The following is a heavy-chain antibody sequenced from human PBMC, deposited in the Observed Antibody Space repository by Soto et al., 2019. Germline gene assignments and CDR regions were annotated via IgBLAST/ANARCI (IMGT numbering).Heavy chain of an antibody. CDR3: ARDVWFDP. Sequence: SETLSLTCTVSGGSISSYYWSWIRQPPGKGLEWIGYIYYSGSTNYNPSLKSRVTISVDTSKNQFSLKLSSVTAADTAVYYCARDVWFDPWGQGTLVTVSS. V-gene: IGHV4-59*01. CDR1: GGSISSYY. J-gene: IGHJ5*02. CDR2: IYYSGST.